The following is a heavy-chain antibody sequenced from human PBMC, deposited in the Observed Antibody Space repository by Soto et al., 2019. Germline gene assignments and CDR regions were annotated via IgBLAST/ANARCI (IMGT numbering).Heavy chain of an antibody. J-gene: IGHJ4*02. V-gene: IGHV4-39*01. CDR1: GGSISSSSYY. Sequence: QLQLQESGPGLVKPSETLSLTCTVSGGSISSSSYYWGWIRQPPGKGLEWIGRIYYSGSTYYNPSLKSRVTISVDTSKNQFSLKLSSVTAADTAVYYCARHGDGYYYFIYWGQGTLVTVSS. CDR3: ARHGDGYYYFIY. D-gene: IGHD3-22*01. CDR2: IYYSGST.